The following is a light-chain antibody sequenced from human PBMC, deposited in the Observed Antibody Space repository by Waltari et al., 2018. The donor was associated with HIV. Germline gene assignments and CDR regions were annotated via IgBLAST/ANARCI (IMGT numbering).Light chain of an antibody. V-gene: IGLV2-14*01. J-gene: IGLJ3*02. CDR3: CSKTTSSTWV. CDR2: GVS. Sequence: QSALTQPASVSGSPGQSITISCTGTSSDVGAYHSVSWYQQHPGKAPTLTIYGVSNRPSGVAERFSGSKSGNTASLTISGLHPDDDADYYCCSKTTSSTWVFGGGTKLTVL. CDR1: SSDVGAYHS.